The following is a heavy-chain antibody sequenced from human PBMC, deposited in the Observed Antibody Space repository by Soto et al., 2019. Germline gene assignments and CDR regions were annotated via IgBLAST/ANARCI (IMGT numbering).Heavy chain of an antibody. V-gene: IGHV3-9*01. CDR3: AKDIDY. J-gene: IGHJ4*02. CDR1: GFTFDDYA. CDR2: ISWNSGSI. Sequence: EVQLVESGGGLVQPGRSLRLSCAASGFTFDDYAMHWVQQAPGKGLEWVSGISWNSGSIGYADSVKGRFTISRDNAKNSLYLQMNSLRAEDTALYYCAKDIDYWGQGTLVTVSS.